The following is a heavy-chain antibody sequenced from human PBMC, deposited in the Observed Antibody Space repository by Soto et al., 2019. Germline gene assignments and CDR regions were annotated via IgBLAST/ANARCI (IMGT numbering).Heavy chain of an antibody. CDR1: GFTFSSYA. CDR2: ISYDGSNK. Sequence: QVQLVESGGGVVQPGRSLRLSCAASGFTFSSYAMHWVRQAPGKGLEWVAVISYDGSNKYYADSVKGRFTISRDNSKNTLYLQMNSLRAEDTAVYYCARDLNYDPYYYYGMDVW. CDR3: ARDLNYDPYYYYGMDV. V-gene: IGHV3-30-3*01. D-gene: IGHD4-4*01. J-gene: IGHJ6*01.